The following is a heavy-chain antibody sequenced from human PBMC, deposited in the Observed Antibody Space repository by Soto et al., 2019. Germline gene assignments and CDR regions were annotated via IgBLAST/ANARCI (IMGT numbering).Heavy chain of an antibody. D-gene: IGHD2-21*02. V-gene: IGHV1-69*13. CDR3: ARGPYCGGDCYTWTLDKAGMDV. CDR2: IIPIFGTA. Sequence: ASVKVSCKASGGTFSSYAISWVRQAPGQGLEWMGGIIPIFGTANYAQKFQGRVTITADESTSTAYMELSSLRSEDTAVYYCARGPYCGGDCYTWTLDKAGMDVRGQGTTVTVSS. CDR1: GGTFSSYA. J-gene: IGHJ6*02.